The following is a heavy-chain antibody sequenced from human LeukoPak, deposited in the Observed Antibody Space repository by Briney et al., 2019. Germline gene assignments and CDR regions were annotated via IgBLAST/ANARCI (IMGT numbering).Heavy chain of an antibody. Sequence: PSETLSLTCTVSGGSISSNSYYWGWIRQPPGKGLEWIASIYYSGSTYYNPSLKSRVTISVDTSKNQFSLKLSSGTAADTAVYYCARYRRFYDSSGYYYFDYWGQGTLVTVSS. CDR3: ARYRRFYDSSGYYYFDY. CDR2: IYYSGST. V-gene: IGHV4-39*07. CDR1: GGSISSNSYY. D-gene: IGHD3-22*01. J-gene: IGHJ4*02.